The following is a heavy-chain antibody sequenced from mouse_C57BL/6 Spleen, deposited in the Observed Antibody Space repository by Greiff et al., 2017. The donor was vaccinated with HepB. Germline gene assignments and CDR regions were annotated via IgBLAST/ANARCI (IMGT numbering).Heavy chain of an antibody. Sequence: QVQLQQSGAELVKPGASVKLSCKASGYTFTSYWMHWVKQRPGQGLEWIGMIHPNSGSTNYNEKFKSKATLTVDKSSSTAYMQLSSLTSEDSAVYYCAREVFDWDFDYWGQGTTLTVSS. V-gene: IGHV1-64*01. J-gene: IGHJ2*01. CDR2: IHPNSGST. D-gene: IGHD4-1*01. CDR1: GYTFTSYW. CDR3: AREVFDWDFDY.